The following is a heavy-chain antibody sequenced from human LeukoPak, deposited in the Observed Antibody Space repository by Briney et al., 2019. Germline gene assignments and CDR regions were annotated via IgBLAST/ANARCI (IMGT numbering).Heavy chain of an antibody. CDR1: GGSISSSSYY. CDR3: ARVRVGAFDY. V-gene: IGHV4-39*07. J-gene: IGHJ4*02. D-gene: IGHD1-26*01. CDR2: IYYSGST. Sequence: SETLSLTCTVSGGSISSSSYYRGWIRQPPGKGLEWIGSIYYSGSTYYNPSLKSRVTISVDTSKNQFSLKLSSVTAADTAVYYCARVRVGAFDYWGQGTLVTVSS.